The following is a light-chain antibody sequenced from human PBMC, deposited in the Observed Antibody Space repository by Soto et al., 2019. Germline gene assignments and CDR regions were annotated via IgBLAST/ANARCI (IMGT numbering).Light chain of an antibody. CDR3: QQYNSESPDT. J-gene: IGKJ2*01. V-gene: IGKV1-5*03. CDR1: QSISDW. CDR2: KAS. Sequence: DIQMTQSPSTLSASVGDRVIITCRASQSISDWLAWYQQKPGKDPKLLMYKASHLASGVPSRFSGSGSGTEFTLPISSLQPDDFATYYCQQYNSESPDTFGQGTKLEIK.